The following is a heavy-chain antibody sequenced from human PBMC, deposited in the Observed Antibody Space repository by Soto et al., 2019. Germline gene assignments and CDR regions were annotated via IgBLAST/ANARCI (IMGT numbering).Heavy chain of an antibody. Sequence: SETLSLTCTVSGGSISSYYWSWIRQPPGKGLEWIGYIYYSGSTNYNPSLKSRVTISVDTSKNQFSLKLSSVTAADTAVYYCARHVTLRKPDCSGGSCYSNWFDPWGQGTLVTVSS. CDR3: ARHVTLRKPDCSGGSCYSNWFDP. CDR1: GGSISSYY. D-gene: IGHD2-15*01. J-gene: IGHJ5*02. V-gene: IGHV4-59*08. CDR2: IYYSGST.